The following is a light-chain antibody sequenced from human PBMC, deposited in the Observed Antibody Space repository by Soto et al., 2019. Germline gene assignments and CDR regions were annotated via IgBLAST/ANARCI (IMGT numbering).Light chain of an antibody. J-gene: IGLJ1*01. Sequence: QSPLTQPASVSWSPEQSITISCTGTSSDVGGYNYVSWYQQYPGKAPKLMIYDVTNRPSGVSNRFSGSKSGNTASLTISGLQAEDEADYYCGSYRISTAVFGTGTKVTVL. CDR2: DVT. CDR1: SSDVGGYNY. CDR3: GSYRISTAV. V-gene: IGLV2-14*01.